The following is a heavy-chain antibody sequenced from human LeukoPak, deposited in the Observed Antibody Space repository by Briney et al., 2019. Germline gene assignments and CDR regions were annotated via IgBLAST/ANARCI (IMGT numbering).Heavy chain of an antibody. J-gene: IGHJ6*03. Sequence: ASVKVSCKASGYTFTSYDINWVRQATGQGLEWMGWMNPNSGNTGYAQKFQGRVTMTRNTSISTAYMELSSLRSEDTAVYYCARRPLLWFGTHYYYMDVWGKGTTVTVSS. CDR1: GYTFTSYD. CDR3: ARRPLLWFGTHYYYMDV. CDR2: MNPNSGNT. D-gene: IGHD3-10*01. V-gene: IGHV1-8*02.